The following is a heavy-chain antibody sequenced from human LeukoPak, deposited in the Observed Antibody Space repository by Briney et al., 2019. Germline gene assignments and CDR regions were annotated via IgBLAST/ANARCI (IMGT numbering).Heavy chain of an antibody. V-gene: IGHV1-2*02. CDR3: ATESDPHDYGDFM. D-gene: IGHD4-17*01. Sequence: ASVKVSCKASGYTFTGYYMHWVRQAPGQGLEWMGWINPNSGGTNYAQKFQGRVTMTRDTSISTAYMELSRLRSDDTAVYYCATESDPHDYGDFMGGQEPLVTVS. CDR1: GYTFTGYY. CDR2: INPNSGGT. J-gene: IGHJ4*02.